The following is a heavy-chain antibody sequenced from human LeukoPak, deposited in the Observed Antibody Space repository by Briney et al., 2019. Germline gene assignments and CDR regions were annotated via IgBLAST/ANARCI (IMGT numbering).Heavy chain of an antibody. J-gene: IGHJ4*02. CDR1: GFTFDDYA. CDR2: ISWNSGSI. V-gene: IGHV3-9*01. Sequence: GGSLRLSCAAPGFTFDDYAMHWVRQAPGKGLKWVSGISWNSGSIGYADSVKGRFTISRDNAKNSLYLQMNSLRAEDTALYYCAKDMVLLSDETNPFDYWGQGTLVTVSS. D-gene: IGHD3-10*01. CDR3: AKDMVLLSDETNPFDY.